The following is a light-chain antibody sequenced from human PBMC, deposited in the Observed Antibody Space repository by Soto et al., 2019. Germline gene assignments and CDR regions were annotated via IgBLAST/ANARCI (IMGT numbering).Light chain of an antibody. CDR2: EDN. V-gene: IGLV6-57*04. J-gene: IGLJ2*01. CDR1: SGSIARNY. CDR3: QSYDSSSVV. Sequence: NFMLTHPHSVSESPGETVTISCTRSSGSIARNYVQWYQQRPGSAPTTVIYEDNQRPSGVPDRFSGSIDSSSNSASLTISGLKTEDEADYYCQSYDSSSVVFGGGTKLTVL.